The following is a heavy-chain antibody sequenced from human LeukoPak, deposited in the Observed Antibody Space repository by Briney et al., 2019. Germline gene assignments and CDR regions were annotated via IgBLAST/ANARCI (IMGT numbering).Heavy chain of an antibody. CDR1: GYTFTSYG. Sequence: ASVKVSCKASGYTFTSYGISWVRQAPREGLEWMGWISAYNGNTNYAQKLQGRVTMTTDTSTSTAYMELRSLRSDDTAVYYCARTLSENSSPGYWGQGTLVTVSS. J-gene: IGHJ4*02. CDR3: ARTLSENSSPGY. D-gene: IGHD1-14*01. V-gene: IGHV1-18*01. CDR2: ISAYNGNT.